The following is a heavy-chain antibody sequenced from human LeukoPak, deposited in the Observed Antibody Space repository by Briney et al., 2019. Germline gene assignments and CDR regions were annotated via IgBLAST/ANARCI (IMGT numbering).Heavy chain of an antibody. CDR1: GFNFSSYE. D-gene: IGHD6-13*01. V-gene: IGHV3-48*03. CDR2: ISTSGSSI. CDR3: GRGDYSSSWYLDH. Sequence: GGSLRLSCAASGFNFSSYEMIWVRQAPGKGLEWISYISTSGSSIYYGDSVEGRFTISRDNAKNSLYLQMNSLRAEDTAVYYCGRGDYSSSWYLDHWGQGTLVTVSS. J-gene: IGHJ4*02.